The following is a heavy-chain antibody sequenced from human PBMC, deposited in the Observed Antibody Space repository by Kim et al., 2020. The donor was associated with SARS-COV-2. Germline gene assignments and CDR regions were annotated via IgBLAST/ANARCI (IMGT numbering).Heavy chain of an antibody. CDR3: ASLTGHNPFDY. D-gene: IGHD3-9*01. CDR2: TT. J-gene: IGHJ4*02. V-gene: IGHV3-74*01. Sequence: TTSDADSVKGRFTISRDNAKNTLSLQMNSLRAEDTAVYYCASLTGHNPFDYWGQGTLVTVSS.